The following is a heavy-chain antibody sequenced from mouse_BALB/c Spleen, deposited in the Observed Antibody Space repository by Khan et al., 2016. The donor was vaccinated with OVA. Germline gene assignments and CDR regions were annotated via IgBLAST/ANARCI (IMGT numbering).Heavy chain of an antibody. CDR2: IYPGNSDT. Sequence: EVQLQQSGTVLARPGASVKMSCKASGYSFTSYLINWVKQRPGQGLEWIGDIYPGNSDTRYNQKFKDKATLTSGTSASTAYMELSSLTTEDAAVYYCTRGGFSSVAYWGQGTLVTVSA. V-gene: IGHV1-5*01. D-gene: IGHD3-1*01. J-gene: IGHJ3*01. CDR1: GYSFTSYL. CDR3: TRGGFSSVAY.